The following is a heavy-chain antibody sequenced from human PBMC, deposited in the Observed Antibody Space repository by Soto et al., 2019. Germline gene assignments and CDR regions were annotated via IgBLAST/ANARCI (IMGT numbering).Heavy chain of an antibody. CDR3: ARVGLYGDYGPGVFDY. J-gene: IGHJ4*02. CDR1: SGSISSSNW. D-gene: IGHD4-17*01. Sequence: QVQLQESGPGLVKPSGTLSLTCAVSSGSISSSNWWSWVRQPPGKGLEWIGEIYHSGSTNYNPSLKSRVTIPVDKSRNQFSLKLSSVTAAETAVYYCARVGLYGDYGPGVFDYWGQGTLVTVSA. V-gene: IGHV4-4*02. CDR2: IYHSGST.